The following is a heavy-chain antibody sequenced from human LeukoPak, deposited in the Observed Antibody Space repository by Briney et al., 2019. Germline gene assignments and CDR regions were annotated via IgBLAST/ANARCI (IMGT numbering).Heavy chain of an antibody. CDR1: GFTFSSYA. J-gene: IGHJ3*01. V-gene: IGHV3-23*01. D-gene: IGHD3-10*01. CDR2: LSGSGGGT. CDR3: EKDGTSYSRSGGYYLGAFYL. Sequence: GGSLRLSCAASGFTFSSYAMTWVRQAPGKGLEWVSSLSGSGGGTWYAGSVKGRFTISRDNSNNIMYLQMNSLRVEDTAIYYCEKDGTSYSRSGGYYLGAFYLWGHGTMVTVSS.